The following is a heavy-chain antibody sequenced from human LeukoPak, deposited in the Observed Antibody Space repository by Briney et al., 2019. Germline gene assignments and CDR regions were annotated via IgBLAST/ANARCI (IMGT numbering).Heavy chain of an antibody. CDR1: GFTFSSYW. D-gene: IGHD2-2*01. CDR2: IKQDGSEK. J-gene: IGHJ3*02. Sequence: GGSLGLSCAASGFTFSSYWMSWVRQAPGKGLEWVANIKQDGSEKYYVDSVKGRFTISRDNAKNSLYLQMNSLRAEDTAVYYCARGADIVVVPAATVVDAFDIWGQGTMVTVSS. V-gene: IGHV3-7*03. CDR3: ARGADIVVVPAATVVDAFDI.